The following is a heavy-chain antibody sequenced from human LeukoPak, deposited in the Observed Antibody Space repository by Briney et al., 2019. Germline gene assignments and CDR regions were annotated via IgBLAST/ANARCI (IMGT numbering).Heavy chain of an antibody. CDR3: ARHVLRGCTGGRCFTSFYYYGMDV. CDR1: GYSFSDYW. V-gene: IGHV5-51*01. D-gene: IGHD2-8*02. CDR2: IFPGDFDI. J-gene: IGHJ6*02. Sequence: GESLKISCTGSGYSFSDYWIGWVRQMPGKGLELLGIIFPGDFDIKYSPSFQGQVTISADRSINTAYLQWSSLKASDSAKYYCARHVLRGCTGGRCFTSFYYYGMDVWGLGTTVTVSS.